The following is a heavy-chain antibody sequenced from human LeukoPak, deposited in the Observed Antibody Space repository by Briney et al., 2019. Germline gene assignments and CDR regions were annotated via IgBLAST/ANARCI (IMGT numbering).Heavy chain of an antibody. J-gene: IGHJ4*02. CDR2: IIPIFGIA. CDR3: ARDKPGGYHGDYRAPFDY. D-gene: IGHD4-17*01. V-gene: IGHV1-69*04. CDR1: GGTFSSNA. Sequence: ASVKVSCKASGGTFSSNAISWVRQAPGQGLEWMGRIIPIFGIAIYAQKFQGRVTITADKSTSTAYMELSSLRSEDTAVYCCARDKPGGYHGDYRAPFDYWGQGTLVTVSS.